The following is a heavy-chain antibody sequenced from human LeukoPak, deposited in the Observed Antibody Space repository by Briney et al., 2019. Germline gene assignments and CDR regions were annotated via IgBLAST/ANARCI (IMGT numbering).Heavy chain of an antibody. J-gene: IGHJ4*02. D-gene: IGHD2-8*01. Sequence: SETLSLTCTVSGGSISSYYWSWIRQPPGKGLEWIGYIYYSGSTNYNPSLKSRVTISEDTSKNQFSLKLSSVTAADTAVYYCARRGSYCTNGVCYTAFDYWGQGTLVTVSS. CDR3: ARRGSYCTNGVCYTAFDY. CDR2: IYYSGST. CDR1: GGSISSYY. V-gene: IGHV4-59*01.